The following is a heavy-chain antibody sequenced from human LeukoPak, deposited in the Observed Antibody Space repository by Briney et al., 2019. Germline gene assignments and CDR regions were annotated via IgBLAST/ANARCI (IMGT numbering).Heavy chain of an antibody. CDR3: ASSYSSSSYYYGMDV. V-gene: IGHV3-53*04. CDR1: GFTVSSNY. J-gene: IGHJ6*02. Sequence: GGSLRLSCAASGFTVSSNYMSWVRQAPGKGLEWVSVIYSGGSTYYADSVKGRFTISRHNSKNTLYLQMNSLRAEDTAVYYCASSYSSSSYYYGMDVWGQGTTVTVSS. D-gene: IGHD6-6*01. CDR2: IYSGGST.